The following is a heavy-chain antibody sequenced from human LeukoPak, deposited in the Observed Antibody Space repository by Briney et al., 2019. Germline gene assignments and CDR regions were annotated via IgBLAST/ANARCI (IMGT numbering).Heavy chain of an antibody. CDR2: INPNSGGT. D-gene: IGHD2-21*01. CDR3: AREREFCGGDCYYYYYYYYMDV. Sequence: ASVKVSCKASGYTFTGYYMHWVRQAPGQGLEWMGWINPNSGGTNYAQKFQGWVTMTRDTSISTAYMELSRLRSDDTAVYYCAREREFCGGDCYYYYYYYYMDVWGKGTTVTVSS. J-gene: IGHJ6*03. CDR1: GYTFTGYY. V-gene: IGHV1-2*04.